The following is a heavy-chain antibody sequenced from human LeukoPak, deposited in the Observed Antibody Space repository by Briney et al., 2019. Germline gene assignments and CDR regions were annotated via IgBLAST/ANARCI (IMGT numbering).Heavy chain of an antibody. J-gene: IGHJ6*03. CDR3: AKGEGSSGWSVYYYYYYMDV. Sequence: GGSLRLSCAASGFTFSSYAMSWVRQAPGKGLEWVSAISGSGGSTYYADSVKGRFTISRDNSKNTLYLQMNSLRAEDTAVYYCAKGEGSSGWSVYYYYYYMDVWGKGTTVTVSS. CDR2: ISGSGGST. CDR1: GFTFSSYA. V-gene: IGHV3-23*01. D-gene: IGHD6-19*01.